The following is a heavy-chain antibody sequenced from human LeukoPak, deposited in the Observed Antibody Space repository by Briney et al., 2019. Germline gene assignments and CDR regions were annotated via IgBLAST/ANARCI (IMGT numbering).Heavy chain of an antibody. CDR2: IYHSGST. D-gene: IGHD5-18*01. CDR1: GGSISSSNW. Sequence: PSETLSLTCAVSGGSISSSNWWSWVRQPPGKGLEWLGEIYHSGSTNYNPSLKSRVTISVDKSKNQFSLKLSSGTAADTAVYYCARGTPTAMAIYYFDYWGQGTLVTVSS. CDR3: ARGTPTAMAIYYFDY. V-gene: IGHV4-4*02. J-gene: IGHJ4*02.